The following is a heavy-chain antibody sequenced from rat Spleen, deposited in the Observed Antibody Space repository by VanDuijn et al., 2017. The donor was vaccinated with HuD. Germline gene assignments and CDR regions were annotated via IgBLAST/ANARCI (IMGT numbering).Heavy chain of an antibody. CDR1: GFTFNNYW. V-gene: IGHV5-31*01. D-gene: IGHD1-12*03. CDR2: ITNTGGSV. CDR3: ARHDYYDGYYDVMDA. J-gene: IGHJ4*01. Sequence: EVQLVESGGGLVQPGRSLKLSCVASGFTFNNYWMNWIRQAPGKGLEWVESITNTGGSVYYPDSVKGRFTSPRDNAKSTLYLQMDSLRSEDTATYYCARHDYYDGYYDVMDAWGQGASVTVSS.